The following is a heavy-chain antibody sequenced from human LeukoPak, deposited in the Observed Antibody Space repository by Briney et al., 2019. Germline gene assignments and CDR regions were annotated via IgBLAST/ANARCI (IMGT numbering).Heavy chain of an antibody. D-gene: IGHD3-9*01. J-gene: IGHJ4*02. CDR1: GYTFTSYG. Sequence: ASVKVSCKASGYTFTSYGISWVRQAPGQGLEWMGWISAYNGNTNYAQKLQGRVTMTTDTSTSTAYMELRSLRSDDTAVYYCARDYDILTHVRFPGDYWGQGTLVTVSS. CDR3: ARDYDILTHVRFPGDY. V-gene: IGHV1-18*04. CDR2: ISAYNGNT.